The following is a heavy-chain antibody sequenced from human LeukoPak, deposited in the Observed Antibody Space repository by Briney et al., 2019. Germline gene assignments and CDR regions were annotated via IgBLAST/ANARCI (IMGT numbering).Heavy chain of an antibody. D-gene: IGHD6-6*01. CDR2: INHSGST. CDR3: ARGRRLRRSGSPTIAARPYYFDY. V-gene: IGHV4-34*01. CDR1: GGSFSGYY. J-gene: IGHJ4*02. Sequence: SETLSLTCAVYGGSFSGYYWSWIRQPPGKGLEWIGEINHSGSTNYNPSLKSRVTISVDTSKDQFSLKLSSVTAADTAVYYCARGRRLRRSGSPTIAARPYYFDYWGQGTLVTVSS.